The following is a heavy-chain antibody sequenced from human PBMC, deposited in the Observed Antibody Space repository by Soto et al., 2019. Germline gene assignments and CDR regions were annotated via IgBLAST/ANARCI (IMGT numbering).Heavy chain of an antibody. CDR2: MNPNSGNT. CDR1: GYTFTSYD. V-gene: IGHV1-8*01. CDR3: ARGLWQQPRNRYNWFDP. D-gene: IGHD6-13*01. J-gene: IGHJ5*02. Sequence: GASVKVSCKASGYTFTSYDIDWVRQATGQGLEWMGWMNPNSGNTGYAQKFQGRVTMTRNTSISTAYMELSSLRSEDTAVYYCARGLWQQPRNRYNWFDPWGQGTLVTVSS.